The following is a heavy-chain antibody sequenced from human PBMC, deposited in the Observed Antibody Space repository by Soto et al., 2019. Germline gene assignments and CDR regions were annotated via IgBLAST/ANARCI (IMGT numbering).Heavy chain of an antibody. Sequence: EVQLLESGGSLVQPGGSLRLSGAAPGFTFSPLPMNWVGQAPGEGLEWVPSTGGSGGNTKNADSVKGRVTISRDNSKNTLYLKMNTLRAEDTAVYYCAKCDVLMTTSGGWCNWFDPWGQGTLVIVSS. CDR3: AKCDVLMTTSGGWCNWFDP. CDR2: TGGSGGNT. V-gene: IGHV3-23*01. D-gene: IGHD2-21*01. CDR1: GFTFSPLP. J-gene: IGHJ5*02.